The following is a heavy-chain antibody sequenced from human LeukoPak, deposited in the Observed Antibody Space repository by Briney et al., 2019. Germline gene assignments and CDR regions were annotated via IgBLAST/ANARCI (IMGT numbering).Heavy chain of an antibody. CDR3: TKDRTGYYYGMDV. V-gene: IGHV3-9*01. CDR2: ISWNSGSI. J-gene: IGHJ6*02. D-gene: IGHD1-14*01. CDR1: GFTVSSNY. Sequence: GGSLRLSCAASGFTVSSNYMSWVRQAPGKGLEWVSGISWNSGSIGYADSVKGRFTISRDNAKKFLYLQMSSLRAEDTALYYCTKDRTGYYYGMDVWGQGTTVTVSS.